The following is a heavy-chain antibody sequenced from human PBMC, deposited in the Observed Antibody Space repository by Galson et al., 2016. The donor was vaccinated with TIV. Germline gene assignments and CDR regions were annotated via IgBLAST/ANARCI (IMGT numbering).Heavy chain of an antibody. CDR3: AKAKSIFGVVPHRAFDV. CDR2: INWNSGRV. CDR1: GFSFGDYA. V-gene: IGHV3-9*01. J-gene: IGHJ3*01. D-gene: IGHD3-3*01. Sequence: SLRLSRAASGFSFGDYAMHWVRQAPGKGLEWVSGINWNSGRVVFADYVKGRFTISRDNAKNSLYLQMNSLRGEDTALYYWAKAKSIFGVVPHRAFDVWGQGTTVTVSS.